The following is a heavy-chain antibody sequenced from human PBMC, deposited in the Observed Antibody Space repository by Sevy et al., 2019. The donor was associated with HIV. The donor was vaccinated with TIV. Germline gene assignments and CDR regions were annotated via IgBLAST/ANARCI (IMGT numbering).Heavy chain of an antibody. CDR1: GDSINTYY. J-gene: IGHJ4*02. CDR2: VSTSGST. CDR3: ARLRWDLVVVPGATPGCYFDQ. V-gene: IGHV4-4*08. Sequence: SETLSLTCTVSGDSINTYYWSWIRQPPGKGLEWIGYVSTSGSTNYNPSLKSRGTISLDTSRHQVSLKVTSVTAADAAVYYCARLRWDLVVVPGATPGCYFDQWGQGTLVTVSS. D-gene: IGHD2-2*01.